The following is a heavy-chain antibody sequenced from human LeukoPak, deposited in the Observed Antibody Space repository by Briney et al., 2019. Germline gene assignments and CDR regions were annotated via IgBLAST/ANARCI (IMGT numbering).Heavy chain of an antibody. CDR3: ARDRELQDY. Sequence: GGSLRLSCAASGFTFSSYSMNWVRQAPGKGLEWVSYISSSGSTIYYADSVKGRFTISRDNAKNSLYLQMNSLRAEDTAVYYCARDRELQDYWGQGTLVTVSS. CDR2: ISSSGSTI. CDR1: GFTFSSYS. D-gene: IGHD1-7*01. V-gene: IGHV3-48*04. J-gene: IGHJ4*02.